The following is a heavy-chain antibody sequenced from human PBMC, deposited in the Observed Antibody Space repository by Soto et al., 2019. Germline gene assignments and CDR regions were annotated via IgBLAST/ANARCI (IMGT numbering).Heavy chain of an antibody. CDR3: AKESREPPWSGYYDYFDY. J-gene: IGHJ4*02. CDR1: GFTFSSYG. Sequence: QVQLVESGGGVVQPGRSLRLSCAASGFTFSSYGMHWVRQAPGKGLEWGAVISYDGSNKYYADSVKGRFTISRDNSKNTLYLQMNSLRAEDTAVYYCAKESREPPWSGYYDYFDYWGQGTLVTVSS. CDR2: ISYDGSNK. V-gene: IGHV3-30*18. D-gene: IGHD3-3*01.